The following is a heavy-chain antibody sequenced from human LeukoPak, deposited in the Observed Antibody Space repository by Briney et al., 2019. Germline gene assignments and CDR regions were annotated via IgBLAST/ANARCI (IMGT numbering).Heavy chain of an antibody. J-gene: IGHJ2*01. CDR1: GFTFSSYA. CDR2: ITGSGRST. D-gene: IGHD6-19*01. Sequence: PGGSLRLSCAASGFTFSSYAMSWVRQAPGKGLEWVSGITGSGRSTYYADSVKGRFTISRDNSKNTLYLQMNNLRAEDTAVYYCAKAARSSVAGLFFDLWGRGTLVTVSS. V-gene: IGHV3-23*01. CDR3: AKAARSSVAGLFFDL.